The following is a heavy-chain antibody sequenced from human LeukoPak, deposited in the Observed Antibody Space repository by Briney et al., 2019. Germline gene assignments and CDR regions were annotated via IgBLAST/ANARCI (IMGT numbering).Heavy chain of an antibody. Sequence: SETLSLTCTVSGGSISSSSYYWGWIRQPPGKGLEWIGCIYYSGSTYYNPSLKNRATISVDTSNNQFFLTVSSVTAAPTAVHSCARGSSPDSRNWGIFYIWGQRTIGPLSS. V-gene: IGHV4-39*07. D-gene: IGHD3-22*01. CDR2: IYYSGST. CDR3: ARGSSPDSRNWGIFYI. CDR1: GGSISSSSYY. J-gene: IGHJ3*02.